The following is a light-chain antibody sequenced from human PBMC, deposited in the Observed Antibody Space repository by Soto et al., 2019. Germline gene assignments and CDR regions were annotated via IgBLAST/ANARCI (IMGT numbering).Light chain of an antibody. CDR3: QQYGRSPWT. Sequence: EVVLKQSPGTLSVSPGERATLSCRASQSVSSSYLAWYQQKPGQAPRLLIYGASSRATGIPDRFSGSGSGTDFTLTISRLEPEDFAVYYCQQYGRSPWTFGQGTKVDIK. V-gene: IGKV3-20*01. CDR1: QSVSSSY. J-gene: IGKJ1*01. CDR2: GAS.